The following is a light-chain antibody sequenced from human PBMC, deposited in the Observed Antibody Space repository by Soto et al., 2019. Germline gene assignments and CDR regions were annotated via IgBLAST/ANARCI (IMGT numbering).Light chain of an antibody. CDR1: QSIRGNY. V-gene: IGKV3-20*01. CDR3: QQYGSSPWT. CDR2: GAS. J-gene: IGKJ1*01. Sequence: ETVLTQSPGTLSLSPGERATLSCRASQSIRGNYLAWYRQTPGQAPRLLIYGASNRATGIPDRFSGSGSGTDFTLIISRLEPEDFALYYCQQYGSSPWTFGQGTKVEIK.